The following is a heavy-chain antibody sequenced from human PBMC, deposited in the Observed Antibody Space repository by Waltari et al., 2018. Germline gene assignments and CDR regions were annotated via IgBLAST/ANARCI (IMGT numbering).Heavy chain of an antibody. J-gene: IGHJ6*02. D-gene: IGHD2-2*01. CDR1: GGTFNTYT. V-gene: IGHV1-69*01. CDR2: IIPIFRRA. CDR3: ARGQVEMGTMPPKDYAMDV. Sequence: QVQLVQSGAEVKKPGSSVKVSCKASGGTFNTYTITWIRQPPGKGLEWMGGIIPIFRRADYPQKFQGRVTITADESTNTAYMELSGLRSEDTAVYYCARGQVEMGTMPPKDYAMDVWGQGTTVTVSS.